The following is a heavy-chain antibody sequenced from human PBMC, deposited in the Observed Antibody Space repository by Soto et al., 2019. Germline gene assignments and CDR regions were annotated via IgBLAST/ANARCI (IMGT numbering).Heavy chain of an antibody. CDR3: ARVDCSGGSCYSGY. D-gene: IGHD2-15*01. CDR2: ISAYNGNT. V-gene: IGHV1-18*01. Sequence: ASVKVSCKASGYTFTSYGICWARQEYGQGLEWMGWISAYNGNTNYAQKLQGRVTMTTDTSTSTAYMELRSLRSDDTAVYYCARVDCSGGSCYSGYWGQGTLVTVSS. CDR1: GYTFTSYG. J-gene: IGHJ4*02.